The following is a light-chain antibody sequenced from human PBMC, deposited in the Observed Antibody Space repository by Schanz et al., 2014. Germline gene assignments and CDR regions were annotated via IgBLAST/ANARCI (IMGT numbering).Light chain of an antibody. J-gene: IGKJ3*01. CDR2: WAS. CDR3: QQYYSNPLT. V-gene: IGKV4-1*01. CDR1: QSVLYRSNNKNY. Sequence: DIVMTQSPDSLAVSLGERATINCRSSQSVLYRSNNKNYLAWYQQKPGQPPKLLIYWASTRESGVPDRFSGSESGTDFTLTISSLQAEDVAVYYCQQYYSNPLTFGPGTKVDFK.